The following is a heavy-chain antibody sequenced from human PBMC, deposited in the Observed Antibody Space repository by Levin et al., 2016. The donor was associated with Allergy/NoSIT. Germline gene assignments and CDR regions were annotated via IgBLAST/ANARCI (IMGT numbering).Heavy chain of an antibody. CDR2: INSDGSST. Sequence: VRQAPGKGLVWVSRINSDGSSTSYADSVKGRFTISRDNAKNTLYLQMNSLRAEDTAVYYCARFAWRNPFDYWGQGTLVTVSS. CDR3: ARFAWRNPFDY. V-gene: IGHV3-74*01. J-gene: IGHJ4*02.